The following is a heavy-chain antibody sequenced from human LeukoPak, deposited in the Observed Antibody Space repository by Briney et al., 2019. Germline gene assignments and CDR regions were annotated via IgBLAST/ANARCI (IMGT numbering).Heavy chain of an antibody. V-gene: IGHV1-2*02. CDR3: ARGVDTAVIPYYYYYMDV. CDR1: GYTFTGYY. D-gene: IGHD5-18*01. J-gene: IGHJ6*03. CDR2: INPNSGGT. Sequence: ASVKVSCKASGYTFTGYYIHWVRQAPGQGLEWMGWINPNSGGTNYVQKFQGRVTMTRDTSISTGYMELSSLRSDDTAVYYCARGVDTAVIPYYYYYMDVWGIGTTVTVSS.